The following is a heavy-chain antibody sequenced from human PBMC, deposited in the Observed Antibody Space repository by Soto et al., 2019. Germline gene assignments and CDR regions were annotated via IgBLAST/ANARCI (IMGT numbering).Heavy chain of an antibody. D-gene: IGHD2-2*01. V-gene: IGHV3-23*01. CDR3: AKDYRTTPGAEDDHFDF. CDR2: ISDNGEI. CDR1: GFTFNTYA. J-gene: IGHJ4*02. Sequence: EVHLLESGGGSVQPGGSLRLSCAASGFTFNTYAMSWVRQAPGKGLEWVSGISDNGEIYYADSVKGRFTISGDNSRDTRYLQMNSLRVDDTSVYYCAKDYRTTPGAEDDHFDFWGQGALVTVSS.